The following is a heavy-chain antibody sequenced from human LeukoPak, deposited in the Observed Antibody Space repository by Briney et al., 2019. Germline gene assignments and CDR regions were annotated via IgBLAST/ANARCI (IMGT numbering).Heavy chain of an antibody. D-gene: IGHD6-13*01. Sequence: GGSLRLSCAASGFTFSSYAMSWVRQAPGKGLEWVSAISGSGGSTYYADSVKGRFTISRDNSKNTLYLQMNRLRAEDTAVYYCAKGDKMAAGGTEYFDNWGQGTLVTDSS. CDR3: AKGDKMAAGGTEYFDN. V-gene: IGHV3-23*01. CDR1: GFTFSSYA. CDR2: ISGSGGST. J-gene: IGHJ4*02.